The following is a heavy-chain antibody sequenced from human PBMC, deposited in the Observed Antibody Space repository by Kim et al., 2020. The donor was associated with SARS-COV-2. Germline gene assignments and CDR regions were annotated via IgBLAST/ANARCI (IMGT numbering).Heavy chain of an antibody. CDR3: ARDPQSRVRGLTYFYYCIDV. J-gene: IGHJ6*02. CDR2: ISYDGSNK. D-gene: IGHD3-10*02. Sequence: GGSLRLSCAASGFTFSSCAIHWVRQAPGKGLEWVAVISYDGSNKNYADSVKGRFTISRDNSKNTLYLQMNSLRAEDTAVYYCARDPQSRVRGLTYFYYCIDVWGQGTTVTVSS. V-gene: IGHV3-30-3*01. CDR1: GFTFSSCA.